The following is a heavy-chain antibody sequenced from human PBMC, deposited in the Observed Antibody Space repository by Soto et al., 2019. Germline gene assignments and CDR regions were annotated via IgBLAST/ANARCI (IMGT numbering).Heavy chain of an antibody. V-gene: IGHV3-33*01. CDR1: GFTFSSYG. Sequence: GGSLRLSCAASGFTFSSYGMHWVRQAPGKGLEWVAVIWYDGSNKYYADSVKGRFTISRDNSKNTLCLQMNSLRAEDTAVYHCARCEKGDYGDYDSRYYYYMDVWGKGTTVTVSS. CDR2: IWYDGSNK. CDR3: ARCEKGDYGDYDSRYYYYMDV. D-gene: IGHD4-17*01. J-gene: IGHJ6*03.